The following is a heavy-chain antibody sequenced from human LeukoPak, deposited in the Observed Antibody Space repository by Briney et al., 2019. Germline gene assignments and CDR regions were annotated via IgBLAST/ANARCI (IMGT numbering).Heavy chain of an antibody. CDR1: GYTFTSYG. J-gene: IGHJ6*03. CDR3: ARAGASGYDFRSGFFYYYYYMDV. D-gene: IGHD3-3*01. CDR2: ISAYNGNT. V-gene: IGHV1-18*01. Sequence: ASVKVSXKASGYTFTSYGISWVRQAPGQGLEWMGWISAYNGNTNYAQKLQGRVTMTTDTSTSTAYMELRSLRSDDTAVYYCARAGASGYDFRSGFFYYYYYMDVWGKGTTVTVSS.